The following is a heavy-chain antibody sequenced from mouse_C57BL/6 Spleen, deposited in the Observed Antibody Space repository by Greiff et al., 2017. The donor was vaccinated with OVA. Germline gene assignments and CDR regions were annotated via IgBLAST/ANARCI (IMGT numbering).Heavy chain of an antibody. J-gene: IGHJ2*01. CDR2: IYPGSGST. Sequence: QVQLQQPGAELVKPGASVKMSCKASGYTFTSYWITWVKQRPGQGLEWIGDIYPGSGSTNYNEKFKSKATLTVDTSSSTAYMQLSSLTSEDSAVYYCARALHYYGSRGGYFDYWGQGTTLTVSS. CDR1: GYTFTSYW. CDR3: ARALHYYGSRGGYFDY. D-gene: IGHD1-1*01. V-gene: IGHV1-55*01.